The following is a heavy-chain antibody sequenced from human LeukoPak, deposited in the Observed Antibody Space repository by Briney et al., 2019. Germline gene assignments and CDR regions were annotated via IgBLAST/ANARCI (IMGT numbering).Heavy chain of an antibody. Sequence: SETLSLTCTVSGGSVSSYYWSWIRQPAGKGLEWIGRIYTSGSTNYNPSLKSRVTMSVDASKNQFSLKLSSVTAADTAVYYCARVDLEMATISYYFDYWGQGTLVTVSS. CDR2: IYTSGST. CDR3: ARVDLEMATISYYFDY. J-gene: IGHJ4*02. V-gene: IGHV4-4*07. D-gene: IGHD5-24*01. CDR1: GGSVSSYY.